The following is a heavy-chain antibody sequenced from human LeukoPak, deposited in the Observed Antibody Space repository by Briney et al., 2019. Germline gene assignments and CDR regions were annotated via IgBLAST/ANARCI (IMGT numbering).Heavy chain of an antibody. CDR2: IYHSGST. D-gene: IGHD4-17*01. J-gene: IGHJ5*02. CDR3: ARDTLLDYGDYNWFDP. Sequence: SETLSLTCAVSGGSISSSNWWSWVRQPPGKGLEWIGEIYHSGSTNYNPSLKSRVTISVDKSKNQFSLKLSSVTAADTAVYYCARDTLLDYGDYNWFDPWGQGTLVTVSS. V-gene: IGHV4-4*02. CDR1: GGSISSSNW.